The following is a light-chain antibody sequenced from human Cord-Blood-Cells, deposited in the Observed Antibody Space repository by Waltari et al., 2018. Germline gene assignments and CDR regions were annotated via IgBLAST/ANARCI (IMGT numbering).Light chain of an antibody. CDR3: QVGDSSSDVV. J-gene: IGLJ2*01. CDR1: NLGSKS. Sequence: SYVLTQPPSVSVAPGKTARITCGGNNLGSKSVHWYQQKPGQAPVLVVYDDSDRPPGIPERFSGSNSGNTATLTISRVEAGDEADYYCQVGDSSSDVVFGGGTKLTVL. CDR2: DDS. V-gene: IGLV3-21*03.